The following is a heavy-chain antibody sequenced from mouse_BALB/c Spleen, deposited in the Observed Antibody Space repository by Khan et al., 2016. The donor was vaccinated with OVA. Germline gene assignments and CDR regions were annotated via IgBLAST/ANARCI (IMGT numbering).Heavy chain of an antibody. J-gene: IGHJ2*01. D-gene: IGHD3-2*02. Sequence: QVQLKQSGAELVRPGASVKLSCKTSGYIFTSYWIHWVKQRSGQGLEWIARIYPGTDNTYYNEKLKDRATLTADTSSSTAYMQLSSRKTENSAVYICAREKAFYYLDYWGQGTTLTVSS. CDR1: GYIFTSYW. CDR2: IYPGTDNT. V-gene: IGHV1S132*01. CDR3: AREKAFYYLDY.